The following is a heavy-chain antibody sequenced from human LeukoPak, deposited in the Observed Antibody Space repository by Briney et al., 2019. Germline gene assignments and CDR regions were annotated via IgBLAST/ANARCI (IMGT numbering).Heavy chain of an antibody. Sequence: GGSLRLSCAASGFSFKDWMSWVRQAPGKGLEWVSAISGSGGSTYYADSVKGRFTISRDNSKNTLYLQMNSLRAEDTAVYYCAKSGVLRFLEWLLYFDYWGQGTLVTVSS. J-gene: IGHJ4*02. D-gene: IGHD3-3*01. CDR2: ISGSGGST. CDR1: GFSFKDW. V-gene: IGHV3-23*01. CDR3: AKSGVLRFLEWLLYFDY.